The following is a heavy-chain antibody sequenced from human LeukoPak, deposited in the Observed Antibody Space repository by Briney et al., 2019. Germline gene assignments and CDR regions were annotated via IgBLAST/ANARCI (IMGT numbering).Heavy chain of an antibody. D-gene: IGHD3-10*01. CDR2: INHSGST. CDR1: GGSFSGYY. CDR3: AKLVSLWFGELIPDTGMDV. Sequence: SETLSLTCAVYGGSFSGYYWSWIRQPPGKGLEWIGEINHSGSTNYNPSLKSRVTISVDTSKNQFSLKLSSVTAADTAMYYCAKLVSLWFGELIPDTGMDVWGQGTTVTVSS. V-gene: IGHV4-34*01. J-gene: IGHJ6*02.